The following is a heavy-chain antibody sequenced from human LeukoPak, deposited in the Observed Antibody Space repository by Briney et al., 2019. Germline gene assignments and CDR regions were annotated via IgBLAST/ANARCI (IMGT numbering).Heavy chain of an antibody. D-gene: IGHD3-10*01. CDR3: AREGTAWYFDY. CDR2: ISTYNGNT. V-gene: IGHV1-18*01. J-gene: IGHJ4*02. CDR1: GYTFTNYG. Sequence: GASVKVSCKASGYTFTNYGISWVRQAPGQGLERMGWISTYNGNTNYTQKLQGRVTMTTDTSTSTAYMELRSLRSDDTAVYFCAREGTAWYFDYWGQGTLVTVSS.